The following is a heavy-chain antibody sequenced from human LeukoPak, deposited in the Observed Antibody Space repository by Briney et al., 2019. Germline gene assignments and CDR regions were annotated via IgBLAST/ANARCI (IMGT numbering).Heavy chain of an antibody. V-gene: IGHV3-30*18. J-gene: IGHJ4*02. D-gene: IGHD2-15*01. CDR3: AKDHRRYCSGGSCSYFDY. CDR1: GFTFSSYG. Sequence: GGSLRLSCAASGFTFSSYGMHWVRQAPGKGLEWVVVISYDGSNKYYADSVKGRFTISRDNSKNTLYLQMNSLRAEDTAVYYCAKDHRRYCSGGSCSYFDYWGQGTLVTVSS. CDR2: ISYDGSNK.